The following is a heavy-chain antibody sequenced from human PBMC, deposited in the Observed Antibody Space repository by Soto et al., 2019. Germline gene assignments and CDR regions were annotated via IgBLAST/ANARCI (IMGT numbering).Heavy chain of an antibody. CDR3: AGVGVVGATTGYYYGMDV. D-gene: IGHD1-26*01. J-gene: IGHJ6*02. CDR2: INAGNGNT. V-gene: IGHV1-3*01. CDR1: GYTFTSYA. Sequence: ASVKVSCKASGYTFTSYAMHWVRQAPGQRLEWMGWINAGNGNTKYSQKFQGRVTITRDTSASTAYMELSSLRSEDTAVYYCAGVGVVGATTGYYYGMDVWGQGTTVTVSS.